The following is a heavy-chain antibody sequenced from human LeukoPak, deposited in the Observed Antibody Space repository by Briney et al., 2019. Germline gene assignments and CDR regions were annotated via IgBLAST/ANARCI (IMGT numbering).Heavy chain of an antibody. CDR3: ARDYQWSLDY. CDR1: GFTFSSYE. V-gene: IGHV3-7*01. J-gene: IGHJ4*02. Sequence: GGSLRLSCEASGFTFSSYEINWVRQAPGKGLEWVGNINQDGSQKYYVDSVKGRFTISRDNAKNSLYLQMNSLRAEDTAVYYCARDYQWSLDYWGQGTLVTVSS. D-gene: IGHD2-15*01. CDR2: INQDGSQK.